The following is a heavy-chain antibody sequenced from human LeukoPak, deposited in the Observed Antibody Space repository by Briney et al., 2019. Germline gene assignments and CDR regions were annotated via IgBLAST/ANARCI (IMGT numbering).Heavy chain of an antibody. J-gene: IGHJ5*02. V-gene: IGHV4-38-2*02. CDR1: GYSISSGYY. CDR3: ARDGGYVVSWFDP. CDR2: IYHSGST. Sequence: SETLSPTCAVSGYSISSGYYRGWIRQPPGKGLEWIGSIYHSGSTYYNPSLKSRVTISVDTSKNQFSLKLSSVTAADTAVYYCARDGGYVVSWFDPWGQGTLVTVSS. D-gene: IGHD5-12*01.